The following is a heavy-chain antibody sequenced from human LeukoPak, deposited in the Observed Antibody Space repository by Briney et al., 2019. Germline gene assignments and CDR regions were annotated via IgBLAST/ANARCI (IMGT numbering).Heavy chain of an antibody. D-gene: IGHD2-15*01. CDR1: GYTFTINY. Sequence: ASVKVSLKAAGYTFTINYMHWVRHAPGSGIEWMGWISTNNSNTNYAQKHHGKVTMTTDTSTSTDYMELRSLRSDDAAVYYCGRGEKCSCGSSLNDAFDIWGQGTMVTVSS. CDR2: ISTNNSNT. V-gene: IGHV1-18*04. J-gene: IGHJ3*02. CDR3: GRGEKCSCGSSLNDAFDI.